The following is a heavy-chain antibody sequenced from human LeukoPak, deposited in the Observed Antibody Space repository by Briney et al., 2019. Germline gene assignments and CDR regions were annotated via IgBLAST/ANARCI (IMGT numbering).Heavy chain of an antibody. J-gene: IGHJ4*02. V-gene: IGHV3-48*03. D-gene: IGHD3-10*01. CDR2: ISSSGSTI. Sequence: GGSLRLSSAASGFTFSSYEINWVRQAPGKGLEWVSYISSSGSTIYYADSVKGRFAISRDNAKNSLYLQMNSLRAEDTGVYYCARDRYYGSGSFDYWGQGTLVTVSS. CDR3: ARDRYYGSGSFDY. CDR1: GFTFSSYE.